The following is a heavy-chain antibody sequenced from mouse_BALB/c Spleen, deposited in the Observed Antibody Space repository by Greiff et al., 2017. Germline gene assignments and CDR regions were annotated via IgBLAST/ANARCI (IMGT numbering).Heavy chain of an antibody. D-gene: IGHD1-1*02. CDR2: ISSGGSYT. J-gene: IGHJ4*01. V-gene: IGHV5-9-4*01. CDR3: AREGGLYAMDY. Sequence: DVMLVESGGGLVKPGGSLKLSCAASGFTFSSYAMSWVRQSPEKRLEWVAEISSGGSYTYYPDTVTGRFTISRDNAKNTLYLEMSSLRSEDTAMYYCAREGGLYAMDYWGQGTSVTVSS. CDR1: GFTFSSYA.